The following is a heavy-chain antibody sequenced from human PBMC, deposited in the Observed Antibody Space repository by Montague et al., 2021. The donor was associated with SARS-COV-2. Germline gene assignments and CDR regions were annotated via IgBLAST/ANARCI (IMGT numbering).Heavy chain of an antibody. V-gene: IGHV4-59*01. Sequence: SETLSLTCIVSGGSINSFYWSWIRQPPGKGLEWIGYIYHSGTTHYSPSLKSRVAISLDTSKNQFSLKLSSMTAADTAVYYCARGTAAGTNFDYWGQGTLVTVSS. D-gene: IGHD6-13*01. J-gene: IGHJ4*02. CDR2: IYHSGTT. CDR1: GGSINSFY. CDR3: ARGTAAGTNFDY.